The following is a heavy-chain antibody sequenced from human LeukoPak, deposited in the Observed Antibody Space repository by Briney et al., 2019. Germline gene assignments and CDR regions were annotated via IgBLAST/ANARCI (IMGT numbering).Heavy chain of an antibody. CDR3: AKDLDSGVRGSYGMDV. CDR1: GFTFSSYG. CDR2: ISYDGSNK. D-gene: IGHD3-10*01. J-gene: IGHJ6*02. V-gene: IGHV3-30*18. Sequence: PGGSLRLSCAASGFTFSSYGMHWVRQAPGKGLEWVAVISYDGSNKYYADSVKGRFTISRDNSKNTLYLQMNSLRAEDTAVYYCAKDLDSGVRGSYGMDVWGQGTTVTVSS.